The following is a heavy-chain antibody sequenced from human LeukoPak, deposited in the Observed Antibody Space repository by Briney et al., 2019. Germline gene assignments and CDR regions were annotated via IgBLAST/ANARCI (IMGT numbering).Heavy chain of an antibody. J-gene: IGHJ5*02. V-gene: IGHV4-39*01. CDR1: GDSITNSSYY. CDR2: NYYSGTT. D-gene: IGHD3-22*01. CDR3: ARQFITLIVVVITPNWFDP. Sequence: SETLSLTCTVSGDSITNSSYYWGWIRQPPGKGLEWIGSNYYSGTTSYNPSLKSRVTMSVDTSKNQFSLKLNSVTAADTAVYYCARQFITLIVVVITPNWFDPWGQGTLVTVSS.